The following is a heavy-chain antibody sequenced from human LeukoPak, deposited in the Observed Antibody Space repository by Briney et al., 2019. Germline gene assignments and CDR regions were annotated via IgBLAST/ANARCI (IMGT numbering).Heavy chain of an antibody. CDR1: GYTFTSYG. J-gene: IGHJ4*02. D-gene: IGHD3-10*01. Sequence: SVKVSCNASGYTFTSYGISWVRQAPGHGLEGVGWISAYNGNTNYAQKLQGRVTMTTDTSTSTAYMELRSLRSDDTAVYYCARFGEYPPDYWGQGTLVTVSS. CDR3: ARFGEYPPDY. V-gene: IGHV1-18*01. CDR2: ISAYNGNT.